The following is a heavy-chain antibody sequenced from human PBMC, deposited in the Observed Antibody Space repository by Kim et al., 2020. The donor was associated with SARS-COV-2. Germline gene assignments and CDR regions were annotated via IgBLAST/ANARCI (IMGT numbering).Heavy chain of an antibody. CDR2: ISGSGDST. J-gene: IGHJ4*02. Sequence: GGSLRLSCAASGFTFSSYAMSWVRQAPGKGLEWVATISGSGDSTYYADSVKGRFIISRENSRNTLSLQMNSLGVEDTAVYYCALLWGGNTLKDYWGQGTL. V-gene: IGHV3-23*01. D-gene: IGHD3-3*01. CDR1: GFTFSSYA. CDR3: ALLWGGNTLKDY.